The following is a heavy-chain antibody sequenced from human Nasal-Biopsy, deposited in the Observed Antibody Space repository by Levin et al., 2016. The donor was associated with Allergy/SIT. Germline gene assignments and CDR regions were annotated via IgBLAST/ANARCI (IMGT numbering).Heavy chain of an antibody. V-gene: IGHV4-34*01. CDR2: VNHSGGT. CDR3: ARGSPIVVPLTLLLFRSDCFDP. D-gene: IGHD3-10*01. CDR1: GGSLNDYY. Sequence: SETLSLTCAVYGGSLNDYYWMWIRQPPGKGLEYIGEVNHSGGTIYNPSLGSRITISVDPSQNQFSLKLNSVTAADTAVYYCARGSPIVVPLTLLLFRSDCFDPWGQGTPVTVSS. J-gene: IGHJ5*02.